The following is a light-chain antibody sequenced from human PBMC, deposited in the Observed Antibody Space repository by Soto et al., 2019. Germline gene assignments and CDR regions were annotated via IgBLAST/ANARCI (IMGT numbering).Light chain of an antibody. CDR2: ANS. CDR3: QSYDSSLSGYV. CDR1: SSDFGVYNY. V-gene: IGLV1-40*01. Sequence: QSVLTQPASVSGSPGQSITISCTGTSSDFGVYNYVSWYQQLPGTAPKLLIYANSNRPSGVPGRFSGSKSGTSASLAITGLQAEDEADYYCQSYDSSLSGYVFGTGTKVTVL. J-gene: IGLJ1*01.